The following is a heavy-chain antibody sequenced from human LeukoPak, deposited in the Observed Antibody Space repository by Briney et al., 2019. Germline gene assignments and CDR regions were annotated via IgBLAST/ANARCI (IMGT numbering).Heavy chain of an antibody. D-gene: IGHD3-22*01. CDR1: GGSFSGYY. J-gene: IGHJ3*02. V-gene: IGHV4-34*01. CDR3: ARDPPSYYYDSSGSTDAFDI. CDR2: INHSGST. Sequence: SETLSLTCAVYGGSFSGYYWSWIRQPPGKGLEWIGEINHSGSTNYNPSLKSRVTISVDTSKNQFSLKLSSVTAADTAVYYCARDPPSYYYDSSGSTDAFDIWGQGTMVTVSS.